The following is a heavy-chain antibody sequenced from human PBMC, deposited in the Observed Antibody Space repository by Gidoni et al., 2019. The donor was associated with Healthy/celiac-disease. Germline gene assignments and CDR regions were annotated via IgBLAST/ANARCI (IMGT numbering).Heavy chain of an antibody. J-gene: IGHJ6*02. D-gene: IGHD3-10*01. CDR3: ARGPNGRGTRVRGV. CDR1: GGSFSVYY. CDR2: INHSGSN. V-gene: IGHV4-34*01. Sequence: QVQLQPWGAGLLKPSETLSLTCAVYGGSFSVYYLRWIRQPPGKGLEWIGKINHSGSNNYNPSLKRRVTISVDKSKNQFYLKLSSVTAAETAVYYCARGPNGRGTRVRGVWGQGTTVTVAS.